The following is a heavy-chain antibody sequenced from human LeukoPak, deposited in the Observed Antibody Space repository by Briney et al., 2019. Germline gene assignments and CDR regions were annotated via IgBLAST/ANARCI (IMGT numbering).Heavy chain of an antibody. CDR2: IKGDGSDN. CDR3: ARDLGYYRADY. Sequence: GGSLRLSCAASGFTVSSNCMSWVRQAPGKGLEWVANIKGDGSDNHYVDSVRGRFTISRDNAKNSLYLQMNSLRAEDTAVYYCARDLGYYRADYWGQGTLVTVSS. J-gene: IGHJ4*02. V-gene: IGHV3-7*04. D-gene: IGHD1-26*01. CDR1: GFTVSSNC.